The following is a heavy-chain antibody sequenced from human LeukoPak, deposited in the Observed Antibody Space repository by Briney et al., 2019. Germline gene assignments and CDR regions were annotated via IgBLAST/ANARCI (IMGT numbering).Heavy chain of an antibody. D-gene: IGHD2-15*01. Sequence: GGSLRLSCAASEFSVGSNYMTWVRQAPEKGLEWVSSVSSSSSYIYYADSVKGRFTISRDNAKNSLYLQMNSLRAEDTAVYYCAKVRYCSGVNCYPDDNWGQGTLVTVSS. V-gene: IGHV3-21*01. CDR3: AKVRYCSGVNCYPDDN. CDR2: VSSSSSYI. J-gene: IGHJ4*02. CDR1: EFSVGSNY.